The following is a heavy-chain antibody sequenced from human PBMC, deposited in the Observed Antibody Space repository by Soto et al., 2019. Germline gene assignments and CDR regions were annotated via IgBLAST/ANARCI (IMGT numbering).Heavy chain of an antibody. D-gene: IGHD2-15*01. J-gene: IGHJ4*02. CDR3: ARDPQECSGGSCYFDY. CDR2: IYYSGST. CDR1: GGSISSGGYY. Sequence: SETLSLTCTVSGGSISSGGYYWSWIRQHPGKGLEWIGYIYYSGSTYYNPSLKSRVTISVDTSKNQFSLKLSSVTAADTAVYYCARDPQECSGGSCYFDYWGQGTLVTVSS. V-gene: IGHV4-31*03.